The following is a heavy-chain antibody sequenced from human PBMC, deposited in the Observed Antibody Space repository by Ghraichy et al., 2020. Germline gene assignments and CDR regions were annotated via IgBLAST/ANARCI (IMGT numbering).Heavy chain of an antibody. CDR2: IYHSGST. CDR1: GYSISSGYY. D-gene: IGHD6-13*01. J-gene: IGHJ2*01. V-gene: IGHV4-38-2*01. Sequence: SETLSLTCAVSGYSISSGYYWGWIRQPPGKGLEWIGSIYHSGSTYYNPSLKSRVTISVDTSKNQFSLKLSSVTAADTAVYYCARVPRSGPYSSSWYSQSYWYFDLWGRGTLVTVSS. CDR3: ARVPRSGPYSSSWYSQSYWYFDL.